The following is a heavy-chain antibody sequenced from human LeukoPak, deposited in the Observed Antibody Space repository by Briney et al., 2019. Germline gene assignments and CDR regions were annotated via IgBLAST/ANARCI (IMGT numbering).Heavy chain of an antibody. V-gene: IGHV3-48*03. D-gene: IGHD3/OR15-3a*01. CDR1: GFTFSSYE. J-gene: IGHJ4*02. Sequence: GGSLRLSCAASGFTFSSYEMNWVRQAPGKGLEWASYISSSGTTIYNADFVMGRFTISRDNAKNSLYLQMNSLRAEDTAVYYCARASGLTYFFDYWGQGTLVTVSS. CDR3: ARASGLTYFFDY. CDR2: ISSSGTTI.